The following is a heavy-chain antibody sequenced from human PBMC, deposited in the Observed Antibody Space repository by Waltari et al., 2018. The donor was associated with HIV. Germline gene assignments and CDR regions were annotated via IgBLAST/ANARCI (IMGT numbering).Heavy chain of an antibody. D-gene: IGHD6-13*01. CDR2: IIPILGIA. CDR3: ARERAAAIDY. CDR1: GGTFSSYT. J-gene: IGHJ4*02. Sequence: QVQLVQSGAEVKKPGSSVKVSCKASGGTFSSYTISWVRQAPGQGLEWMGRIIPILGIANYAQKFQGRVTITADKSTSTAYMELSSLRSEDTAVYYCARERAAAIDYWGQGTLVTVSS. V-gene: IGHV1-69*08.